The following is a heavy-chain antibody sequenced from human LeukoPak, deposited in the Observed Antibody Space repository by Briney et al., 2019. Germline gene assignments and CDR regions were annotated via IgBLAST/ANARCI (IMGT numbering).Heavy chain of an antibody. J-gene: IGHJ6*03. D-gene: IGHD3-10*01. CDR2: ISYDGSNK. Sequence: HPGGSLRLSCAASGFTLSSYGMHWVRQAPGKGLEWVAVISYDGSNKYYADSVKGRFTISRDNSKNTLYLQMNSLRAEDTAVYYCARAPLFGSYYNSGFSYYYMDAWGKGTTVTISS. CDR1: GFTLSSYG. V-gene: IGHV3-30*03. CDR3: ARAPLFGSYYNSGFSYYYMDA.